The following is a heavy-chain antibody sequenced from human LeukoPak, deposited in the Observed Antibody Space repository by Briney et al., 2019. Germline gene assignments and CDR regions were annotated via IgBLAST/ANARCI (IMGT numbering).Heavy chain of an antibody. CDR3: AREDSGSYYFDY. V-gene: IGHV4-39*07. CDR1: GGSISSSSYY. D-gene: IGHD1-26*01. J-gene: IGHJ4*02. CDR2: IYYSGST. Sequence: SQTLSLTCTVSGGSISSSSYYWGWIRQPPGKGLEWIGSIYYSGSTYYNPSLKSRVTISVDTSKNQFCLKLSSVTAADTAVYYCAREDSGSYYFDYWGQGTLVTVSS.